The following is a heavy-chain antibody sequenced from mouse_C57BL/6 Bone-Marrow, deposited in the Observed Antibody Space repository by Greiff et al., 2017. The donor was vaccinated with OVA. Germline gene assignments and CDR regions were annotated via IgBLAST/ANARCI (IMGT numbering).Heavy chain of an antibody. CDR3: SKYSNYVDYAMDY. CDR2: ISNLAYSI. CDR1: GFTFSDYG. J-gene: IGHJ4*01. D-gene: IGHD2-5*01. Sequence: DVMLVESGGGLVQPGGSLKLSCAASGFTFSDYGMAWVRQAPRKGPEWVAFISNLAYSIYYADTVTGRFTISRENAKNTLYLEMSSLRSEDTAMYYCSKYSNYVDYAMDYWGQGTSVTVSS. V-gene: IGHV5-15*01.